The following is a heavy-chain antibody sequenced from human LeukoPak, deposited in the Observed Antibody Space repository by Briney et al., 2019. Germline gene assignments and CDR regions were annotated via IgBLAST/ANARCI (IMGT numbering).Heavy chain of an antibody. J-gene: IGHJ4*02. CDR1: GFTFSSYW. Sequence: GGSLRLSCVASGFTFSSYWMHWVRQAPGKGLVWVSRINSDGSSTKCADSVKGRFTISRDNAKNTLYLQMNSLRAEDTAVYYCAKDPSAFYDSSGYYYYWGQGTLVTVSS. D-gene: IGHD3-22*01. CDR2: INSDGSST. CDR3: AKDPSAFYDSSGYYYY. V-gene: IGHV3-74*03.